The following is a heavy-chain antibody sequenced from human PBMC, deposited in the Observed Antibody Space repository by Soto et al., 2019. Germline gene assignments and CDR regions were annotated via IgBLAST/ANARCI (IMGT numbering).Heavy chain of an antibody. D-gene: IGHD3-22*01. V-gene: IGHV3-21*01. J-gene: IGHJ2*01. CDR2: ISSSSSYI. CDR3: ARDRDDKGNAYFDL. Sequence: EVQLVESGGGLVKPGGSLRLSCAASGFTFSSYSMNWVRQAPGKGLEWVSSISSSSSYIYYADSVKGRFTISRDNAKNSLYLQMNSLRAEDTAVYYCARDRDDKGNAYFDLWGSGTLVTVSS. CDR1: GFTFSSYS.